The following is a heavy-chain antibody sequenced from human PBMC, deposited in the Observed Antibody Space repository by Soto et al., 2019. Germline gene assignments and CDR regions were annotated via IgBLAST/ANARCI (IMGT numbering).Heavy chain of an antibody. J-gene: IGHJ4*02. D-gene: IGHD1-20*01. CDR3: ACLYNWNGWSDY. V-gene: IGHV4-4*07. CDR1: GVSITSYY. CDR2: IYSSGST. Sequence: QVQLQESGPGLVKPSETLSLTCTVSGVSITSYYWSWIRQPAGKGLEWIGRIYSSGSTNYNPSLKSRVTMSIDTSKNQFSLKLRSVTAADTAVYYCACLYNWNGWSDYWGQGTLVTVSS.